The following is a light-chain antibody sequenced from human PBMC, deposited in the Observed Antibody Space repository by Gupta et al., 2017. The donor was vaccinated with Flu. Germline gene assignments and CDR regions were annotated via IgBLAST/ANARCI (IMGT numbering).Light chain of an antibody. V-gene: IGKV3-15*01. CDR2: GAS. J-gene: IGKJ2*01. CDR1: QSVSSN. CDR3: QQYNNWPHT. Sequence: EIVMTQSPATLAVSPGERATLSCRASQSVSSNLAWYQQKRGQAPTLLSYGASTRATGIPARFSGSGSGTEFTLTISSLQSEDFAVYYCQQYNNWPHTFGQGTKLEIK.